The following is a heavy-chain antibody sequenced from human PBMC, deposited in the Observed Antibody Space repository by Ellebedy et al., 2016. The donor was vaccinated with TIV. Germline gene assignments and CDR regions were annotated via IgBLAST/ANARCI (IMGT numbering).Heavy chain of an antibody. Sequence: GGSLRLSCAASGFTFADYAMHWVRQAPGKGLEWVSGISWNSGSIGYADSVKGRFTISRDNAKNSLYLLRAEDTALYYCAKDNGRLYYYYGMDVWGQGTTVTVSS. CDR2: ISWNSGSI. CDR3: AKDNGRLYYYYGMDV. J-gene: IGHJ6*02. V-gene: IGHV3-9*01. CDR1: GFTFADYA. D-gene: IGHD1-1*01.